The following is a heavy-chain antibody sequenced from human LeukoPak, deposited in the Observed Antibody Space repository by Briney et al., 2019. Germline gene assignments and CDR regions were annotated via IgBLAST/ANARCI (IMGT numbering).Heavy chain of an antibody. Sequence: SETLSLTCTVSGGSISSGDYYWSWIRQPPGKGLERIGYIYYSGSTYYNPSLKSRVTISVDTSKNQFSLKLSSVTAADTAVYYCARDGGYSYGLFDYWGQGTLVTVSS. J-gene: IGHJ4*02. V-gene: IGHV4-30-4*08. D-gene: IGHD5-18*01. CDR3: ARDGGYSYGLFDY. CDR1: GGSISSGDYY. CDR2: IYYSGST.